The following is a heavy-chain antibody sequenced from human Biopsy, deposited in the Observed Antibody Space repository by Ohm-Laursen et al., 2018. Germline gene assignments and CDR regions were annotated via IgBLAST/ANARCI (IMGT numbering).Heavy chain of an antibody. J-gene: IGHJ6*02. CDR1: GFIFSYYS. D-gene: IGHD3-16*01. Sequence: SLRLSCAASGFIFSYYSMTWVRQAPGKGLEWVSSIRRGGDYMFYADSVKGRFTISIDNAKNSLYLQMNSLRAEDTAVYYCVRSRGSSEIATIYYYGMDVWGQGTTVTVSS. CDR2: IRRGGDYM. V-gene: IGHV3-21*01. CDR3: VRSRGSSEIATIYYYGMDV.